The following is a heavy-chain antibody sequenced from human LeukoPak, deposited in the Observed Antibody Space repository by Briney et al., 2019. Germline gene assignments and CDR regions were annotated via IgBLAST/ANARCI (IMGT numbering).Heavy chain of an antibody. CDR2: IYYSGST. Sequence: PSETLSLTCTVSGGSISSYYWSWIRQPPGKGLEWIGYIYYSGSTNYNPSLKSRVTISVGTSKNQFSLKLSSVTAADTAVYYCARAYRLLAVAGTNYYYYMDVWGKGTTVTVSS. J-gene: IGHJ6*03. V-gene: IGHV4-59*01. CDR3: ARAYRLLAVAGTNYYYYMDV. D-gene: IGHD6-19*01. CDR1: GGSISSYY.